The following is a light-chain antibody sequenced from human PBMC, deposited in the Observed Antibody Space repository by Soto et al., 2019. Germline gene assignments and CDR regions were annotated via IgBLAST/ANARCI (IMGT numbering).Light chain of an antibody. CDR1: QGIRSW. CDR2: AAS. J-gene: IGKJ5*01. Sequence: DIQMTQSPSSVSASVGDTVTITCRASQGIRSWLAWYQQKPGKAPNLLIYAASSLQSGVPSRFSGSGSGTDFTLTISSLQPEDFATYYYQQANSFPITFGQGTRLEIK. V-gene: IGKV1-12*01. CDR3: QQANSFPIT.